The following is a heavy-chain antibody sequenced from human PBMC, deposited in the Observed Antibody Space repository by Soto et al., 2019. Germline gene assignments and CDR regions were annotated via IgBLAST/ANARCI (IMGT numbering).Heavy chain of an antibody. J-gene: IGHJ5*02. CDR2: SIPIFGTA. CDR3: ARASGYPYNWFHX. V-gene: IGHV1-69*13. CDR1: GGTFSSYA. D-gene: IGHD3-3*01. Sequence: SLKVSCNASGGTFSSYAISWVRQAPGQGLEWMGGSIPIFGTANYAQKFQGRVTITADESTRTDYMELSSMRSEDTAVYYCARASGYPYNWFHXWGQVTLVTVSX.